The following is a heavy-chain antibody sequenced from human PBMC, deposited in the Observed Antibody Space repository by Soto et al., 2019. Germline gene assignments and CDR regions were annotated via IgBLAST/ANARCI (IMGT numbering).Heavy chain of an antibody. Sequence: TLSLTCTVSGGSISTSGYYWGWIRQPPGKGLEWIGSIFYSGRTYSNSSLESRVTIYADTSQNQFSLKLSSVTAADTATYYCARHYGAFDPWGQGTLVTVSS. D-gene: IGHD4-17*01. CDR1: GGSISTSGYY. CDR2: IFYSGRT. J-gene: IGHJ5*02. V-gene: IGHV4-39*01. CDR3: ARHYGAFDP.